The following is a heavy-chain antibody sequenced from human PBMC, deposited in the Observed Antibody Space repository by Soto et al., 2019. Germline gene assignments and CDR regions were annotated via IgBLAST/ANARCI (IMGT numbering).Heavy chain of an antibody. J-gene: IGHJ4*02. D-gene: IGHD4-17*01. CDR2: IWNGGSDK. V-gene: IGHV3-33*01. Sequence: QVQLVESGGGVVQPGRSLRLSCAASGFTFSNYGMHWVRQAPGKGLEWVAVIWNGGSDKYYANSVKGRITISRDNSETSLYLQMNSLRAEDTAVYYCARDNYGGNSRFDYWGQGTLVTVSS. CDR1: GFTFSNYG. CDR3: ARDNYGGNSRFDY.